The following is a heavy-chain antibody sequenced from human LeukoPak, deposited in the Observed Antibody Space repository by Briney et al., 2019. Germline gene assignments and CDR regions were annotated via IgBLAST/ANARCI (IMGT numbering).Heavy chain of an antibody. V-gene: IGHV3-21*01. CDR3: ARDPGRAVAGYFDY. CDR1: GFTFSSYS. J-gene: IGHJ4*02. D-gene: IGHD6-19*01. CDR2: ISSSSSYI. Sequence: GGSLRLSCAASGFTFSSYSMNWVRQAPGKGLEWVSSISSSSSYIYYADSVKGRFTISRDDAKNSLYLQMNSLRAEDTAVYYCARDPGRAVAGYFDYWGQGTLVTVSS.